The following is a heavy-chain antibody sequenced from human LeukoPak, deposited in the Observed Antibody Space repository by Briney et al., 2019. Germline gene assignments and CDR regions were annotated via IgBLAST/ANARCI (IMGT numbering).Heavy chain of an antibody. D-gene: IGHD1-26*01. V-gene: IGHV3-30-3*01. Sequence: GGSLRLSCAASGFTFSSYAMHWVRQAPGKGLEWVAVISYDGSNKYYADSVKGRFTISRDNAKNSLYLQMSSLRAEDTAVYYCARGRGPGDDAFDIWGQGTMVTVSS. CDR2: ISYDGSNK. CDR3: ARGRGPGDDAFDI. J-gene: IGHJ3*02. CDR1: GFTFSSYA.